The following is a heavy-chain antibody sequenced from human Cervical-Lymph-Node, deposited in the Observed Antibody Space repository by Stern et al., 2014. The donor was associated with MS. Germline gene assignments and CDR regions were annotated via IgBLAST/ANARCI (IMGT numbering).Heavy chain of an antibody. D-gene: IGHD3-22*01. CDR2: IHPNSGGK. V-gene: IGHV1-2*06. Sequence: VQLVESGAEVKKPGASVKVSCKASGYTFTGYYMPWVRQAPGQGLEWMGRIHPNSGGKNYAQKFQGRVPMTRDTSISTAYMELSRLRSDDTAVYYCARGVAYYDSSDTRGGWGQGTLVTVSS. J-gene: IGHJ4*02. CDR3: ARGVAYYDSSDTRGG. CDR1: GYTFTGYY.